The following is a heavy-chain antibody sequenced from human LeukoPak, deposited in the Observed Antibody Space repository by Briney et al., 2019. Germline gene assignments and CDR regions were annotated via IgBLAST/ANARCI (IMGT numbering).Heavy chain of an antibody. CDR2: ISYDGSNK. J-gene: IGHJ4*02. D-gene: IGHD1-26*01. V-gene: IGHV3-30*18. Sequence: PGRSLRLSCAASGFTFSSYGMHWVRQAPGKGLEWVAVISYDGSNKYYADSVKGRFTISRDNSKNTLYLQMNSLRAEDTAVYYCAKDREPGKRYFDYWGQGTLVTVSS. CDR1: GFTFSSYG. CDR3: AKDREPGKRYFDY.